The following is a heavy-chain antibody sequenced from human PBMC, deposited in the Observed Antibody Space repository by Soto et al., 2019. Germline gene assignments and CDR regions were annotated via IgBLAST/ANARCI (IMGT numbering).Heavy chain of an antibody. CDR3: AKFLTPIAAAGNAFDI. CDR1: GFTFSSYA. V-gene: IGHV3-23*01. CDR2: ISGSGGST. J-gene: IGHJ3*02. D-gene: IGHD6-13*01. Sequence: EVQLLESGGGLVQPGGSLRLSCAAFGFTFSSYAMSWVRQAPGKGLEWVSAISGSGGSTYYADSVKGRFTISRDNSKNTLYLQMNSLRAEDTAVYYCAKFLTPIAAAGNAFDIWGQGTMVTVSS.